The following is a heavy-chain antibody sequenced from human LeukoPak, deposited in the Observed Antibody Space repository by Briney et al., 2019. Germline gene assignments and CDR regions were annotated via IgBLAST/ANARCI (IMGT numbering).Heavy chain of an antibody. J-gene: IGHJ4*02. CDR3: ARGGWFDKYYFDY. CDR2: IWYDGSNK. Sequence: GGSLRLSCAASGFTFSSYGMHWVRQAPGKGLEGVAVIWYDGSNKYYADSVKGRFTISRDNSKNTLYLQMNSLRAEDTAVYYCARGGWFDKYYFDYWGQGTLVTVSS. CDR1: GFTFSSYG. D-gene: IGHD3-10*01. V-gene: IGHV3-33*01.